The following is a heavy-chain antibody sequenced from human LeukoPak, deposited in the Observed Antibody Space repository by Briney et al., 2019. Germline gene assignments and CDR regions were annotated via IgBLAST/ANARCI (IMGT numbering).Heavy chain of an antibody. V-gene: IGHV4-39*07. CDR1: DGSISSNRYY. Sequence: SETLSLTCSVSDGSISSNRYYWGWIRKPAGKGLERIGSFYHSDSTFYNPSLKNRVTISVDTSKNQFSLKLSSVTAADTAVYYCARMPGYSYYYMDVWGKGTTVTVSS. CDR2: FYHSDST. D-gene: IGHD5-18*01. CDR3: ARMPGYSYYYMDV. J-gene: IGHJ6*03.